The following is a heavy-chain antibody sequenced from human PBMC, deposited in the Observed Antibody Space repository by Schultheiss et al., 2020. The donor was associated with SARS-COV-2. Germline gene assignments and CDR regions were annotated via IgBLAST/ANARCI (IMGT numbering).Heavy chain of an antibody. D-gene: IGHD2-21*01. CDR1: GFTFSNAW. Sequence: GGSLRLSCAASGFTFSNAWMNWVRQAPGKGLEWVSAISGSGGSTYYADSVKGRFTISRDNAKNSLYLQMNSLRAEDTAVYYCARAGISWYFDYWGQGTLVTVSS. V-gene: IGHV3-21*04. CDR3: ARAGISWYFDY. CDR2: ISGSGGST. J-gene: IGHJ4*02.